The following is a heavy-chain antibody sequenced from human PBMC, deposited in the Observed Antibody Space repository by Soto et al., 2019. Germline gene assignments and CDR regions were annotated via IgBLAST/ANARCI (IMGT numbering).Heavy chain of an antibody. V-gene: IGHV3-23*01. CDR1: GFTFDDYT. J-gene: IGHJ4*02. CDR2: ISGSGGST. Sequence: PGGSLRLSCAASGFTFDDYTMHWVRQAPGKGLEWVSAISGSGGSTYYADSVKGRFTISRDNSKNTLYLQMSSLRAEDTAVYYCVKSLSGSPDYWGQGTLVTVSS. D-gene: IGHD7-27*01. CDR3: VKSLSGSPDY.